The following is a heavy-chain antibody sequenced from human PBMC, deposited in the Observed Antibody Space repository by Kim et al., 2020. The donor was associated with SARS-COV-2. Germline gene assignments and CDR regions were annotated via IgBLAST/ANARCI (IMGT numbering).Heavy chain of an antibody. Sequence: GGSLRLSCAASGFTFSSYAMSWVRQAPGKGLEWVSAISGSGGSTYYADSVKGRFTISRDNSKNTLYLQMNSLRAEDTAVYYCAKGYIGSITIFGVVIIPGNDYWGQGTLVTVSS. D-gene: IGHD3-3*01. J-gene: IGHJ4*02. V-gene: IGHV3-23*01. CDR3: AKGYIGSITIFGVVIIPGNDY. CDR2: ISGSGGST. CDR1: GFTFSSYA.